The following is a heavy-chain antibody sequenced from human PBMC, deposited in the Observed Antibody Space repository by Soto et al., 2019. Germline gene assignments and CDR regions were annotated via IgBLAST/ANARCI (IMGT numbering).Heavy chain of an antibody. D-gene: IGHD3-22*01. CDR2: INPITGGT. CDR1: GYTFTSYY. J-gene: IGHJ4*02. Sequence: SVKVSCKASGYTFTSYYIHWVRQAPGQGLEWMGWINPITGGTNYAPKFQGRVTMTRDTSITTAYMELSRLRSDDTAVYYCARNYYDSSDRDYLDYWGQGTPVTVSS. CDR3: ARNYYDSSDRDYLDY. V-gene: IGHV1-2*02.